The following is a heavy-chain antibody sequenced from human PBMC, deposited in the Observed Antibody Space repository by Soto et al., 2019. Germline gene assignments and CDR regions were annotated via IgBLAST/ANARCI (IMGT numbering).Heavy chain of an antibody. CDR1: GFTFSSYA. J-gene: IGHJ4*02. Sequence: QVQLVESGGGVVQPGRSLRLSCVASGFTFSSYAMHWVRQAPGKGLEWMAVISYDGSNNYYADSVKGRFTISRDNSKNTLYLQVNSLRAEDTAIYYCAREGFGGHWACFEYWGQGTLVTVSS. V-gene: IGHV3-30-3*01. CDR2: ISYDGSNN. D-gene: IGHD3-10*01. CDR3: AREGFGGHWACFEY.